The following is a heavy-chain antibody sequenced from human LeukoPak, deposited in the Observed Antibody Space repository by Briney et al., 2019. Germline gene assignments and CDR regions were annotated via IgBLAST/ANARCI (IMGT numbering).Heavy chain of an antibody. Sequence: GGSLRLSCAASGFTFTNYAMSWVRQAPGKGLEWVSAISSSGSDTYYADSVKGRFTISGDNSKNTLYLQMNSLRAEDTAVYYCARDLVTMVRGVTSYYYYYYGMDVWGQGTTVTVSS. CDR1: GFTFTNYA. V-gene: IGHV3-23*01. D-gene: IGHD3-10*01. CDR3: ARDLVTMVRGVTSYYYYYYGMDV. CDR2: ISSSGSDT. J-gene: IGHJ6*02.